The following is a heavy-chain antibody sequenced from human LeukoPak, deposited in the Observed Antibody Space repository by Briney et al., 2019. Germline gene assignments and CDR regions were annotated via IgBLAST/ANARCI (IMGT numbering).Heavy chain of an antibody. CDR1: GFTFNAYW. Sequence: PGGSLRLSCAASGFTFNAYWMTWVRQAPGKGLEWVANIKQDGSEKNYVDSVKGRFTISRDNAKNSLYLQMNSLRAEDTAVYYCARGYNYAVYWGQGTLVTVSS. V-gene: IGHV3-7*04. CDR3: ARGYNYAVY. J-gene: IGHJ4*02. CDR2: IKQDGSEK. D-gene: IGHD5-24*01.